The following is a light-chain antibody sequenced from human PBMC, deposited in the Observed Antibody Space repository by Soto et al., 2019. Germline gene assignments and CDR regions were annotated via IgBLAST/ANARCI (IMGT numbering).Light chain of an antibody. CDR2: DAS. V-gene: IGKV1-5*01. CDR3: QQYNSYLWT. J-gene: IGKJ1*01. CDR1: QSISSW. Sequence: DIQMTQSPSTLSASVGDRVTITCRASQSISSWLAWYQQKPGKAPKLLIYDASSLESGGPSRFSGSGSWTGFNPTNSRPQPDDFATYYCQQYNSYLWTFGQGTKVEIK.